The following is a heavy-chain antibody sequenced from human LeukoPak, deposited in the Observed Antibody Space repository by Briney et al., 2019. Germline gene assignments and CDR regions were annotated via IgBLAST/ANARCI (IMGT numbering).Heavy chain of an antibody. D-gene: IGHD5/OR15-5a*01. J-gene: IGHJ5*02. CDR2: INPTSGGT. Sequence: PSLNPSSAVSGYASTGYYMHWVRRAPGPGLECLGGINPTSGGTNSAQNFQGRVTMTRDTSISTAYMELSRLRSDDTAVYYCARRRSVSGARNWFDPWGQGTLVTVSS. V-gene: IGHV1-2*02. CDR1: GYASTGYY. CDR3: ARRRSVSGARNWFDP.